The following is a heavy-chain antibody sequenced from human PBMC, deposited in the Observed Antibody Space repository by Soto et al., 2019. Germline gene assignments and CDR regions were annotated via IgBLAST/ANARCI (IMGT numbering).Heavy chain of an antibody. D-gene: IGHD3-22*01. J-gene: IGHJ6*02. CDR2: IIPILGIA. Sequence: SVKVSCKASGGTYSSYTISWVRQAPGQGLEWMGRIIPILGIANYAQKFQGRVTITADKSTSTAYMELSSLRSEDTAVYYCARDRRPLLRSYGMDVWGQGTTVTVSS. V-gene: IGHV1-69*04. CDR1: GGTYSSYT. CDR3: ARDRRPLLRSYGMDV.